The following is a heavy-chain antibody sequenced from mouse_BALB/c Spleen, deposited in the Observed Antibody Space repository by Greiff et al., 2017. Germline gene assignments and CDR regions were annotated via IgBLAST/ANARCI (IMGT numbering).Heavy chain of an antibody. CDR2: ISSGGSYT. CDR3: ARQKLRPVDAMDY. J-gene: IGHJ4*01. Sequence: EVKLVESGGDLVKPGGSLKLSCAASGFTFSSYGMSWVRQTPDKRLEWVATISSGGSYTYYPDSVKGRFTISRDNAKNTLYLQMSSLKSEDTAMYYCARQKLRPVDAMDYWGQGTSVTVSS. CDR1: GFTFSSYG. D-gene: IGHD4-1*01. V-gene: IGHV5-6*01.